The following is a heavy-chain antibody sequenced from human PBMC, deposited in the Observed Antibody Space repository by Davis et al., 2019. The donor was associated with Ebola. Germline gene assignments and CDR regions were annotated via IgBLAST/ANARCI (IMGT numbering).Heavy chain of an antibody. J-gene: IGHJ6*02. Sequence: SETLSLTCTVSGGSISSGGYYWSWIRQHPGKGLEWIGYIYYSGSTNYNPSLKSRVTISVDTSKNQFSLKLSSVTAADTAVYYCARCPYYYGSGHYYYYYGMDVWGQGTTVTVSS. CDR2: IYYSGST. D-gene: IGHD3-10*01. CDR1: GGSISSGGYY. CDR3: ARCPYYYGSGHYYYYYGMDV. V-gene: IGHV4-61*08.